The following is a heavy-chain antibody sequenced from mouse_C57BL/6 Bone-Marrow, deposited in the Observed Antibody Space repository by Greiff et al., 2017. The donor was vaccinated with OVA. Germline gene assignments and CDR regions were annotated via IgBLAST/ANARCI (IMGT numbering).Heavy chain of an antibody. CDR1: GYTFTSYW. Sequence: VQLQQPGAELVKPGASVKLSCKASGYTFTSYWMHWVKQRPGRGLEWIGRIDPNSGGTKYNEKFKGKATLTVDKPSSTAYLQLSSLTSEDYAVYYCASYNGYYDWYFDVWGTGTTVTVSS. V-gene: IGHV1-72*01. J-gene: IGHJ1*03. D-gene: IGHD2-3*01. CDR3: ASYNGYYDWYFDV. CDR2: IDPNSGGT.